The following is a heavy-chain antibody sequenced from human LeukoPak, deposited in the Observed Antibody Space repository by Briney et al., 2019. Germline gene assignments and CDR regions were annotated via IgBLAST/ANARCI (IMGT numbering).Heavy chain of an antibody. Sequence: ASVKVSCKASGHTFTSYYITWIRQAPGQGLQCMGRISAYNGQTNYAQKVQGRGTMTTDTSTSTVFMDLASLRSDDTAVYYCAWDSGAFGIWGQGTMVTVSS. CDR3: AWDSGAFGI. J-gene: IGHJ3*02. V-gene: IGHV1-18*01. CDR2: ISAYNGQT. CDR1: GHTFTSYY.